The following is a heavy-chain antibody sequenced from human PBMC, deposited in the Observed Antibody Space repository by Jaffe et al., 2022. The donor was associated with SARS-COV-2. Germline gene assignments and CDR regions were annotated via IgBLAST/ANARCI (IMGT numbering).Heavy chain of an antibody. CDR2: TYYRSKWFN. Sequence: QVQLQQSGPGLVKPSQTLSLTCAISGDSVSSNSAVWNWIRQSPSSGLEWLGRTYYRSKWFNDYALSVKGRITVNADTSKNQISLQLSSVTPEDTAVYFCARAAGATLFDFWGQGTLVTVSS. J-gene: IGHJ4*02. CDR1: GDSVSSNSAV. CDR3: ARAAGATLFDF. D-gene: IGHD2-2*01. V-gene: IGHV6-1*01.